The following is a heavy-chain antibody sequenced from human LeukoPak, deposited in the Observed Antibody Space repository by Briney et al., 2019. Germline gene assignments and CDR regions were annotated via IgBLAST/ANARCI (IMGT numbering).Heavy chain of an antibody. Sequence: GGSLRLSCAASGFTFSHYWMHWVRQAPGKGLVWVSRINSDRSRTTYADSVKGRFTISRDNAENTLYLQMDSLRAEDTAVYYCARDLSTNPCWGQGTLVTVSS. D-gene: IGHD2-8*01. CDR3: ARDLSTNPC. CDR1: GFTFSHYW. J-gene: IGHJ4*02. V-gene: IGHV3-74*01. CDR2: INSDRSRT.